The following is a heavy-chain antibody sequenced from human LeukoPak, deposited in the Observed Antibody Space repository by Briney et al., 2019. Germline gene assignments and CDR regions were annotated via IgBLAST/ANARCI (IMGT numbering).Heavy chain of an antibody. D-gene: IGHD3-3*01. V-gene: IGHV4-61*02. Sequence: SETLSLTCTVSGGSISSGSYYWSWIRQPAGKGLEWIGRIYTSGSTNYNPSLKSRVTISVDTSKNQFSLKLSSVTAADTAVYYCARGWSDYYYYYMDVWGKGTTVTVSS. CDR3: ARGWSDYYYYYMDV. CDR2: IYTSGST. J-gene: IGHJ6*03. CDR1: GGSISSGSYY.